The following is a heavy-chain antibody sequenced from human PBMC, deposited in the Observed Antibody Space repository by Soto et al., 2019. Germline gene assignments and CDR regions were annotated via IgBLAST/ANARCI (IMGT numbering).Heavy chain of an antibody. D-gene: IGHD1-20*01. CDR1: GFTFSSFG. CDR2: ISSSGSTI. V-gene: IGHV3-48*02. Sequence: EVQLVESGGDLVQPGGSLRLSCAASGFTFSSFGMNWVRQAPGKGLEWVSYISSSGSTIYYADSVRGRFTNSSDNARSSLYLQMHSQRDEDTAVYYCARDRTYNHRGPGFDYGGQGTLVTVAS. CDR3: ARDRTYNHRGPGFDY. J-gene: IGHJ4*02.